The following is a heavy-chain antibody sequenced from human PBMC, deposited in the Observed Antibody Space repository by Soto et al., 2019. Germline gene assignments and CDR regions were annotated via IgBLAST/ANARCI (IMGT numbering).Heavy chain of an antibody. D-gene: IGHD1-1*01. Sequence: SLRLSCAASGFTFSIYAMHWVRQAPGKGLEWVAVISYDGSNKYYADSVKGRFTISRDNSKNTLYLQMNSLRAEDTAVYYCARSGIQTYYYGMDVWGQGTTVTVSS. CDR3: ARSGIQTYYYGMDV. CDR1: GFTFSIYA. V-gene: IGHV3-30-3*01. CDR2: ISYDGSNK. J-gene: IGHJ6*02.